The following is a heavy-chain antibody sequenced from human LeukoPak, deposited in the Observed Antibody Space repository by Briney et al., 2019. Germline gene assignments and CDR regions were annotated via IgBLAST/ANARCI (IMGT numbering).Heavy chain of an antibody. J-gene: IGHJ3*02. CDR2: IYYSGST. V-gene: IGHV4-59*01. CDR1: GGSISSYY. CDR3: ARDFTYCSSTSCYPLGAFDI. Sequence: TSSETLSLTCTVSGGSISSYYWSWIRQPPGKGLEWIGYIYYSGSTNYNPSLKSRVTISVDTSKNQFSLKLSSVTAADTAVYYCARDFTYCSSTSCYPLGAFDIWGQGTMVTVSS. D-gene: IGHD2-2*01.